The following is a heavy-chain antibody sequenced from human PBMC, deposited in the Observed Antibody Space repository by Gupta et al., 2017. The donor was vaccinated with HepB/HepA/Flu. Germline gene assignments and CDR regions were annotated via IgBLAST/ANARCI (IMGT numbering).Heavy chain of an antibody. CDR2: ISKDASDQ. D-gene: IGHD1-26*01. CDR1: GVTSSRYG. Sequence: QVQLVEAGGGVVEPGTSLRLSCPACGVTSSRYGMDWVRQAPGKGLEWVAVISKDASDQKYADSVKSRITISRDNSKNTLFLQMNSLRAEDTAVYYCAKGNSGTHYGALDMWGQGTMVIVSS. V-gene: IGHV3-30*18. J-gene: IGHJ3*02. CDR3: AKGNSGTHYGALDM.